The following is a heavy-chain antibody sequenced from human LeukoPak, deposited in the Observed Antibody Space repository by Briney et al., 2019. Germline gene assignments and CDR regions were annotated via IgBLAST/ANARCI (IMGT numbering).Heavy chain of an antibody. J-gene: IGHJ4*02. D-gene: IGHD3-22*01. CDR3: AREGPYDSSGYYDY. CDR2: INWNGGST. Sequence: PGGSLRLSCAAPGFTFDDYGMSWVRQAPGKGLEWVSGINWNGGSTGYADSVKGRFTISRDNAKNSLYLQMNSLRAEDTALYYCAREGPYDSSGYYDYWGQGTLVTVSS. CDR1: GFTFDDYG. V-gene: IGHV3-20*04.